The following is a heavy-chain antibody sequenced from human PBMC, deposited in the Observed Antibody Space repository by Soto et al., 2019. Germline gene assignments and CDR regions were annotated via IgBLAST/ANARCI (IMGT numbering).Heavy chain of an antibody. D-gene: IGHD3-16*01. J-gene: IGHJ4*02. CDR2: IWYDGSNK. Sequence: QVQLVESGGGVVQPGRSLRLSCAASGFTFSSHGMHWVRQAPDQGLEWVAVIWYDGSNKYYADSVKGRFTISRDNSNNMLYLEMNRLRVEDTAIYYCARWGNWKVADNWGQGTLVTVSS. V-gene: IGHV3-33*01. CDR3: ARWGNWKVADN. CDR1: GFTFSSHG.